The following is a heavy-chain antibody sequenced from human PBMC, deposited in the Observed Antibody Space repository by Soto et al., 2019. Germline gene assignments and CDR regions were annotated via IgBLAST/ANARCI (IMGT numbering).Heavy chain of an antibody. J-gene: IGHJ3*02. CDR1: GFTFSSYV. Sequence: GGSLRLSCAASGFTFSSYVMNWVRLAPGKGLEWVSAISGSGASTYYADSVKGQVTISADESINTAYLRWSSLKASDTAIYYCARPRPFDIWGQGTMVTVSS. V-gene: IGHV3-23*01. CDR3: ARPRPFDI. CDR2: ISGSGAST.